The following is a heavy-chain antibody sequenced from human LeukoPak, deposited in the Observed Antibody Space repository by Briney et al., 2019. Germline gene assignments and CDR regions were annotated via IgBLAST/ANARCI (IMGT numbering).Heavy chain of an antibody. J-gene: IGHJ3*02. D-gene: IGHD3-22*01. CDR1: GYTFTSYS. CDR2: INTNTGNP. CDR3: ARAVPPYDNKSRGLTYDAFDI. V-gene: IGHV7-4-1*02. Sequence: ASVKVSCKASGYTFTSYSMNWVRQAPGQGLEWLGWINTNTGNPTYAQGFTGRFVFSLDTSVNTAYLQISSLKAEDTAVYYCARAVPPYDNKSRGLTYDAFDIWGQGTMVTVSS.